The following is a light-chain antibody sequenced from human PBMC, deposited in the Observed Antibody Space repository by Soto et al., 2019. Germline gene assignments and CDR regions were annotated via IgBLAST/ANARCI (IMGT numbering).Light chain of an antibody. V-gene: IGLV2-11*01. Sequence: QSALTQPRSVSGSPGQSVTISCTGTSSDVGGHNYVSWYQQYPGKAPKLLLSSVSKRPSGVPDRFSGSKSGNTASLTISGLQAEDEADYYCCSYAGSFTYVFGTGTKPTVL. CDR2: SVS. CDR3: CSYAGSFTYV. J-gene: IGLJ1*01. CDR1: SSDVGGHNY.